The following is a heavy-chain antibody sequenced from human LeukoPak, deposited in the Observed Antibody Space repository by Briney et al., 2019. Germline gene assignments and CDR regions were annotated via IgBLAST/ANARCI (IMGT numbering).Heavy chain of an antibody. CDR2: TSYDGSNK. Sequence: PGRSLRLSCAASGFTFSSYTMHWVRQAPGKGLEWVAVTSYDGSNKYYADSVKGRFTISRDNSKNTLYLQMNSLRAEDTAVYYCARDKFGSYADYWGQGTLVTVSS. CDR3: ARDKFGSYADY. V-gene: IGHV3-30*07. CDR1: GFTFSSYT. D-gene: IGHD1-26*01. J-gene: IGHJ4*02.